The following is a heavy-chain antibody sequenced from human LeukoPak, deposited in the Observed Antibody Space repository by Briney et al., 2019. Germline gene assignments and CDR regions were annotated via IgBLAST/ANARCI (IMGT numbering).Heavy chain of an antibody. CDR2: IYGDGST. D-gene: IGHD5-12*01. J-gene: IGHJ3*02. CDR1: GFTVSSNY. Sequence: GGSLRLSCAASGFTVSSNYMSWVRQAPGRGLEWVSIIYGDGSTYYADSVKGRFTISRDNSKNTLYLQMNSLRVEDTAVYYCARVIVATNTFGAFDIWGQGTMVTVSS. V-gene: IGHV3-53*01. CDR3: ARVIVATNTFGAFDI.